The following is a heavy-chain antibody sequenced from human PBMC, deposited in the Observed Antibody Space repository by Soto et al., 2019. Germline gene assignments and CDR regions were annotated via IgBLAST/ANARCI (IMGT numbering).Heavy chain of an antibody. J-gene: IGHJ3*02. V-gene: IGHV3-15*07. CDR1: GFTFSNAW. Sequence: PGGSLRLSCAASGFTFSNAWMNWVRQAPGKGLEWVGRIKSKNDGGATDYAAPVKGRFTISRDDSKHTLALQMNSLKTEDTAVYYCTTVKKLYSWAAFDIWGQGSMVTVSS. D-gene: IGHD2-15*01. CDR2: IKSKNDGGAT. CDR3: TTVKKLYSWAAFDI.